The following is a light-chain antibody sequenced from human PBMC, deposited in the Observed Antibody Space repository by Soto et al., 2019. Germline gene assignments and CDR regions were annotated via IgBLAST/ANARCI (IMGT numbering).Light chain of an antibody. CDR1: QSVSSSY. CDR2: GAS. J-gene: IGKJ5*01. Sequence: EIVLTQSPGTLSLSPGERATLSCRASQSVSSSYLAWYQQKPGQAPRLLIYGASSRATGIPDRFSGSGSGTDFTLTISRLEPEDFAVYYCQQRTNWPTSTFGQGTRLEMK. V-gene: IGKV3D-20*02. CDR3: QQRTNWPTST.